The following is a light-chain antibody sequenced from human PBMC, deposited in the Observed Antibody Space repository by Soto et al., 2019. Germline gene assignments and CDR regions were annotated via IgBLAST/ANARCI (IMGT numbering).Light chain of an antibody. CDR1: QGISTY. Sequence: DIQLTQSPSFLSASVGDRVTITCRASQGISTYLAWYLQRPGKAPKLLIYGASTLQSGVPSRFSGSGSGTAFTLTISSLQSEDFGTYYCQELNSDWYAFGQGTKLEIK. V-gene: IGKV1-9*01. CDR3: QELNSDWYA. CDR2: GAS. J-gene: IGKJ2*01.